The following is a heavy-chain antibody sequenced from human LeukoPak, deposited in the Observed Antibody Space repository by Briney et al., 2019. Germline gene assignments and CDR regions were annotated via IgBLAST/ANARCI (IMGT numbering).Heavy chain of an antibody. J-gene: IGHJ6*03. D-gene: IGHD3-10*01. V-gene: IGHV4-34*01. CDR2: INHSGDT. Sequence: SETLSLTCAVYGESFTTYYWSWVRQPPGKGLEWIGEINHSGDTNYNPSLKSRVTISIDTSKKQFSLKLRSVTAADTAVYYCARRVKVNYVGLFGEDNNYYYMDVWGKGTTVTVSS. CDR3: ARRVKVNYVGLFGEDNNYYYMDV. CDR1: GESFTTYY.